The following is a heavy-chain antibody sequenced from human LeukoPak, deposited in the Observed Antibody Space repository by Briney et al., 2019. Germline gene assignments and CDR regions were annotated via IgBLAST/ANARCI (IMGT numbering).Heavy chain of an antibody. D-gene: IGHD3-16*01. Sequence: GGSLRLSCAASGFTFSSYGMNWVRQAPGKGLEWVSSISSSSNYIYYADSMKGRFTISRDNAKNSLYLQMNSLRAEDTAVYYCARGNTVWDYWGQGTLVTVSS. CDR3: ARGNTVWDY. J-gene: IGHJ4*02. V-gene: IGHV3-21*01. CDR1: GFTFSSYG. CDR2: ISSSSNYI.